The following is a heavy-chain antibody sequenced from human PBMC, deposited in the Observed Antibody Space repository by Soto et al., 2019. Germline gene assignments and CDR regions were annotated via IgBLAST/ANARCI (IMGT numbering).Heavy chain of an antibody. D-gene: IGHD5-18*01. J-gene: IGHJ4*02. CDR1: GFTFSSYG. CDR3: AKATIRLWAQYYFDY. V-gene: IGHV3-30*18. CDR2: ISYDGSNK. Sequence: PGGSLRLSCAASGFTFSSYGMHWVRQAPGKGLEWVAVISYDGSNKYYADSVKGRFTISRDNSKNTLYLQMNSLRAEDTAVYYCAKATIRLWAQYYFDYWGQGTLVTVSS.